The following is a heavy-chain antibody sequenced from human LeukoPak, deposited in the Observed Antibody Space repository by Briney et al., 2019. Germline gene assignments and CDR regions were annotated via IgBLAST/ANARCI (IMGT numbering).Heavy chain of an antibody. V-gene: IGHV4-59*01. Sequence: SETLSLTCAVYGGSFSGYYWSWIRQPPGKGPEWIGWSYHRGSTSYNPSLKSRVAISVDTSKNQFSLKLSSVTAADTAVYYCARDRELGYWGQGTLVIVSS. CDR1: GGSFSGYY. CDR2: SYHRGST. J-gene: IGHJ4*02. CDR3: ARDRELGY.